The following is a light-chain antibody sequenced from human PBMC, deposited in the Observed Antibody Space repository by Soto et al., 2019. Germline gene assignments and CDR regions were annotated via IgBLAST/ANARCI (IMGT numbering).Light chain of an antibody. J-gene: IGKJ1*01. CDR2: DAS. CDR3: QQYGDSLLT. CDR1: QIVTGDY. V-gene: IGKV3-20*01. Sequence: EIVLTQSPGTLSLSPGEGATLSCRASQIVTGDYLAWYQQKPGQAPRLLIYDASTRATGIPDRFSGSGSGTDFTLISSRLDPEDFAVYYQQQYGDSLLTFGQGTKVDIK.